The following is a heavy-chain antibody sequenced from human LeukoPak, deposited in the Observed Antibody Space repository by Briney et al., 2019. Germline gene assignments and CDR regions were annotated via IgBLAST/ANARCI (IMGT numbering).Heavy chain of an antibody. V-gene: IGHV3-30-3*01. Sequence: PGGSLRLSCAASGFTFSNYAMHWVRQAPGKGLEWVAVISYDGSNKYYADSVKGRFTISRDDSKNTLYLQMNSLRVDDTAVYYCARGYSGSPDYWGQGTLVTVSS. D-gene: IGHD1-26*01. CDR2: ISYDGSNK. CDR1: GFTFSNYA. CDR3: ARGYSGSPDY. J-gene: IGHJ4*02.